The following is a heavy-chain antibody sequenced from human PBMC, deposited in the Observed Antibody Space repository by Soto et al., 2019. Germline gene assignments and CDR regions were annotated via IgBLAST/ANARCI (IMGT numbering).Heavy chain of an antibody. D-gene: IGHD3-10*01. V-gene: IGHV3-23*01. CDR3: AKVVPPMVRGVVFDH. CDR1: GFTFSSYA. CDR2: ISGSGGST. Sequence: EVQLLESGGGLVQPGGSLRLSCAASGFTFSSYAMSWVRQAPGKGLGWVSAISGSGGSTYHADSVKGRFTISRDNSKKTLYLQMSSLRAEETAVYYCAKVVPPMVRGVVFDHWGQGTLVTVSS. J-gene: IGHJ4*02.